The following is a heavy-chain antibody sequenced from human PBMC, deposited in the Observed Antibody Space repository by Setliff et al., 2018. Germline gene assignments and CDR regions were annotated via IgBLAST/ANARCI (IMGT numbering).Heavy chain of an antibody. J-gene: IGHJ5*02. Sequence: SETLSLTCTVSGASISSSSYYWAWIRQPPGRGLELIGSIFYGGSTDYNPSLKSRVTISEDTSRSQFSLKLTSVTTAATAVYYCARASWYCDFWSGSEGSGWFDPWGQGTLVTVSS. CDR1: GASISSSSYY. V-gene: IGHV4-39*07. D-gene: IGHD3-3*01. CDR3: ARASWYCDFWSGSEGSGWFDP. CDR2: IFYGGST.